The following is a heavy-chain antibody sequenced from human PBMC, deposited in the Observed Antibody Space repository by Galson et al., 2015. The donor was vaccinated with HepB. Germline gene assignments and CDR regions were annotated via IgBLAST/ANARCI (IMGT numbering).Heavy chain of an antibody. Sequence: SLRLSCAASGFTFSSYAMSWVRQAPGKGLEWVSAISGSGGNTYYADSVKGRFTISRDNSKNTLYLQMNSLRAEDTAVYYCAKAGGSYYRNYFDYWGQGTLVTVSS. CDR3: AKAGGSYYRNYFDY. CDR2: ISGSGGNT. V-gene: IGHV3-23*01. J-gene: IGHJ4*02. D-gene: IGHD1-26*01. CDR1: GFTFSSYA.